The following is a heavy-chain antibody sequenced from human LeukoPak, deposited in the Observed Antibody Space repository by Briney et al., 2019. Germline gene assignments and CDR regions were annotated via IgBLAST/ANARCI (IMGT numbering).Heavy chain of an antibody. D-gene: IGHD4-17*01. Sequence: GGSLRLSCAASGFTFSSYAMSWVRQAPGKGLEWVSSITISGDNTLYADSVKGRFTISRDNSKNTLYLQMNSLRVEDTAVYYCAQEIRPNDYWGQGTLVTVSS. CDR3: AQEIRPNDY. V-gene: IGHV3-23*01. J-gene: IGHJ4*02. CDR2: ITISGDNT. CDR1: GFTFSSYA.